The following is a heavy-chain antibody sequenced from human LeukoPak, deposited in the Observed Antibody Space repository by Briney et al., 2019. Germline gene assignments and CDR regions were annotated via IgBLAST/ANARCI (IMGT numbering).Heavy chain of an antibody. CDR2: IYTSGST. J-gene: IGHJ5*02. Sequence: PSETLSLTCTVSGGSISSYYWSWIRQPAGKGLEWIGRIYTSGSTNYNPSLKSRVTISVDTSKNQFSLKLSSVTAADTAVYYCARVGYCSGGSCYPAWGQGTLVTVSS. V-gene: IGHV4-4*07. CDR3: ARVGYCSGGSCYPA. D-gene: IGHD2-15*01. CDR1: GGSISSYY.